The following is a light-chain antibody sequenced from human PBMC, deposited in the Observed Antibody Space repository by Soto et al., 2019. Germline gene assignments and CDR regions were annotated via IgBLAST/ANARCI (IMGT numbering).Light chain of an antibody. CDR2: GNS. CDR3: QSYDSSLSGSNVV. CDR1: SSNIGAGYD. Sequence: QSVLTQPPSVSGAPGQRVTISWTGSSSNIGAGYDVHWYQQLPGTAPKLLIYGNSNRPSGVPDRFSGSKSGTSASLAITGLQAEHEADYYCQSYDSSLSGSNVVFGGGTKLTVL. V-gene: IGLV1-40*01. J-gene: IGLJ2*01.